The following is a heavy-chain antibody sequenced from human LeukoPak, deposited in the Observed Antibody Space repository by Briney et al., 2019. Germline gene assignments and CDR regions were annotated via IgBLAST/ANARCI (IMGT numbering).Heavy chain of an antibody. CDR3: ARTIVGADDAFDI. D-gene: IGHD1-26*01. CDR1: GGSISSYY. CDR2: IYYSGNT. J-gene: IGHJ3*02. Sequence: SVTLSLTCTVSGGSISSYYWSWIRQPPGKGLEWIGYIYYSGNTNYNPSLKSRVTISVDTSKNQFSLKLSSVTAADTAVYYCARTIVGADDAFDIWGQGTMVTVSS. V-gene: IGHV4-59*08.